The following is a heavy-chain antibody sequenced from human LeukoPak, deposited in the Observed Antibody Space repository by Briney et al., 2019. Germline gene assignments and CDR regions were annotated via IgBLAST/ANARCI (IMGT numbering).Heavy chain of an antibody. CDR3: AKDSITGTWDYYYGMDV. V-gene: IGHV3-30*18. D-gene: IGHD1-7*01. CDR1: GFTFSIYG. Sequence: GGSLRLSCAASGFTFSIYGMHWVRQAPGKGLEWVAVISYDGSNKYYADSVKGRFTISRDNSKNTLYLQMNSLRAEDTAVYYCAKDSITGTWDYYYGMDVWGQGTTVTVSS. J-gene: IGHJ6*02. CDR2: ISYDGSNK.